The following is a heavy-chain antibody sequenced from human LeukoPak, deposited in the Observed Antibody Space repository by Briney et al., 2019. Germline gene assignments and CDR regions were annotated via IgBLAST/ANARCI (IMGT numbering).Heavy chain of an antibody. J-gene: IGHJ6*02. CDR1: GYTFTSYG. CDR3: ARDFQTYYYYGMDV. CDR2: ISAYNGNT. V-gene: IGHV1-18*01. Sequence: ASVTVSCKASGYTFTSYGISWVRQAPGQGLEWMGWISAYNGNTNYAQKLQGRVTMTTDTSTSTAYMELRSLRSDDTAVYYCARDFQTYYYYGMDVWGQGTTVTVSS.